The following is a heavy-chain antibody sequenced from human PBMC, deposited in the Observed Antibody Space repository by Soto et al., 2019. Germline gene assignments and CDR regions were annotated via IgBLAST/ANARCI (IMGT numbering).Heavy chain of an antibody. CDR1: GFIFNRYA. D-gene: IGHD2-8*02. Sequence: QAQLVESGGGVVQPGRSLRLSCAASGFIFNRYAMHWVRQAPGKGLEWVAGILYDGSKKYYADSVKGRFIIPRDNSKNMVYLEMSSLRVEDTAVYYCVREDTGSFDHWGQGTLVTVSS. J-gene: IGHJ4*02. CDR3: VREDTGSFDH. CDR2: ILYDGSKK. V-gene: IGHV3-30-3*01.